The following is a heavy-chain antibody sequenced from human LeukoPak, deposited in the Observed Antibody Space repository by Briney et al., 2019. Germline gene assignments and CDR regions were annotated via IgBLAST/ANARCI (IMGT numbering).Heavy chain of an antibody. Sequence: ASVKVSCKASGYTFTSYGISWVRQAPGQGLEWMGWISAYNGNTNYAQKFQGRVTMTEDTSTDIAYMELSSLRSEDTAVYYCATLGITMIVVVTFHDAFDIWGQGTMVTVSS. J-gene: IGHJ3*02. D-gene: IGHD3-22*01. CDR3: ATLGITMIVVVTFHDAFDI. V-gene: IGHV1-18*01. CDR2: ISAYNGNT. CDR1: GYTFTSYG.